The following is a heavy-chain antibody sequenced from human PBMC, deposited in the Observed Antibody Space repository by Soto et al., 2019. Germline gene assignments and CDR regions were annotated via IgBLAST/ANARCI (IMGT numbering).Heavy chain of an antibody. CDR3: AGGVYDFWSGYLFDP. V-gene: IGHV1-3*01. D-gene: IGHD3-3*01. CDR1: GYTFTSYA. Sequence: QVQLVQSGAEVKKPGASVKVSCKASGYTFTSYAMHWVRQAPGQRLEWMGWINAGNGNTKYSQKFQGRVTITRDTSASTAYMEVSSLRSEDTAVYYCAGGVYDFWSGYLFDPWGQGTLVTVSS. J-gene: IGHJ5*02. CDR2: INAGNGNT.